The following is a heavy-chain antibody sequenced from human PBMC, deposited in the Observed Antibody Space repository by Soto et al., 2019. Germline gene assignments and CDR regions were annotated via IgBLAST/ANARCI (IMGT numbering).Heavy chain of an antibody. V-gene: IGHV1-69*13. CDR3: ASGSYIGYYYYYYGMDV. J-gene: IGHJ6*02. D-gene: IGHD3-10*01. CDR1: GGTFSXYA. CDR2: IIPIFGTA. Sequence: SVKVSCKASGGTFSXYAISWVRQAPGQGLEWMGGIIPIFGTANYAQKFQGRVTITADESTSTAYMELSSLRSEDTAVYYCASGSYIGYYYYYYGMDVWGQGTTVTVSS.